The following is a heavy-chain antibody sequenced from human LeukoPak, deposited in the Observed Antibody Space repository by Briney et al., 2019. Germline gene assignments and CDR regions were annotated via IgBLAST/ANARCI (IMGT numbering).Heavy chain of an antibody. Sequence: GGSLRLSCAASGFTFSSYSMNWVRQAPGKGLEWVSAISGSGGSTYYADSVKGRFTISRDNSKNTLYLQMNSLRAEDTAVYYCARTPMVRAFDYWGQGTLVTVSS. CDR3: ARTPMVRAFDY. V-gene: IGHV3-23*01. D-gene: IGHD3-10*01. CDR1: GFTFSSYS. CDR2: ISGSGGST. J-gene: IGHJ4*02.